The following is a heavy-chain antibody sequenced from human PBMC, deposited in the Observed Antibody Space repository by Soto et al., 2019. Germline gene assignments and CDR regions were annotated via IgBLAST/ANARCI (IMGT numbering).Heavy chain of an antibody. CDR3: TRGPRVDSAGKGAH. CDR2: ISGDGNTT. D-gene: IGHD6-13*01. J-gene: IGHJ4*02. CDR1: GFSFSTYW. V-gene: IGHV3-74*03. Sequence: DVQLVESGGGLAQPGGSLRLSCTASGFSFSTYWMHWVRQVPGKGPVWVSRISGDGNTTTYADSVKGRFTISRDNANNILYLEMNTLRAEDTAVYLCTRGPRVDSAGKGAHWGQGTLVTVSS.